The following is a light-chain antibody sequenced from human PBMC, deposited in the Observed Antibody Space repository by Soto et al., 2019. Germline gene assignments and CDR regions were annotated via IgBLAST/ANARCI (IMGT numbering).Light chain of an antibody. V-gene: IGKV3-20*01. CDR3: QHYGTTLSLS. J-gene: IGKJ4*01. CDR1: QSLTSGY. CDR2: GTS. Sequence: EIVLTQSPVTLSLSPGDTATLSCTASQSLTSGYLAWYQQKRGQAPRLLIYGTSARTTGVPGRFSASESGTDFTLTINGLEPEDFAVYYCQHYGTTLSLSFGGGTRVEMK.